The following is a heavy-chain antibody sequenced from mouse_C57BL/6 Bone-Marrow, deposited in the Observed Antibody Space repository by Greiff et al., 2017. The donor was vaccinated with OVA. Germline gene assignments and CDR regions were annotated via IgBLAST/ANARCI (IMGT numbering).Heavy chain of an antibody. CDR2: ISSGSSTI. D-gene: IGHD1-1*01. V-gene: IGHV5-17*01. J-gene: IGHJ1*03. CDR1: GFTFSDYG. Sequence: EVQLVESGGGLVKPGGSLKLSCAASGFTFSDYGMHWVRQAPEKGLEWVAYISSGSSTIYYADTVKGRFTIPRDNAKNTLFLQMTSLRSEDTAMYYCARPPITTVVATDWYFDVWGTGTTVTVSS. CDR3: ARPPITTVVATDWYFDV.